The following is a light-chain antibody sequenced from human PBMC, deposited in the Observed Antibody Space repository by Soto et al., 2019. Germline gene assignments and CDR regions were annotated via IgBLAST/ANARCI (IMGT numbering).Light chain of an antibody. V-gene: IGKV3-11*01. CDR2: DAS. Sequence: EIVLTQSLATLSLSPGEGATLSCRASQSVNTYVAWYQQKPGQAPRLLIYDASNRATGIPARFSGSGTGTDFTLTISSLEPEDFAVYYCQQRSDWPLTFGGGAKVEIK. CDR3: QQRSDWPLT. J-gene: IGKJ4*01. CDR1: QSVNTY.